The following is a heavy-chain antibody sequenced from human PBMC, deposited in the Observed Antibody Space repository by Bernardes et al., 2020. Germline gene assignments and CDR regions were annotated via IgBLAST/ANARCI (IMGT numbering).Heavy chain of an antibody. CDR3: AKDYSSGWFSIHFDY. Sequence: GGSLRLSCAASGFTFSSYAMSWVRQAPGKGLEWVSAISGIGGSTYYADSVKGRFTISRDNSKNTLYLQMNSLRAEDTAVYYCAKDYSSGWFSIHFDYWGQGTLVTVSS. CDR1: GFTFSSYA. D-gene: IGHD6-19*01. CDR2: ISGIGGST. V-gene: IGHV3-23*01. J-gene: IGHJ4*02.